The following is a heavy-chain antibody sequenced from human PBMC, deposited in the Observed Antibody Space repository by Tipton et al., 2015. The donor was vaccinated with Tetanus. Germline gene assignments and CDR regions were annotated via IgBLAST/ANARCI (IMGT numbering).Heavy chain of an antibody. D-gene: IGHD2/OR15-2a*01. CDR3: SSSPGNHYLAFFDY. CDR2: ASYSGSS. Sequence: LRLSCTVSGASISSYYWSWIRQPPGKGLEWIGYASYSGSSNYNPSLKSRVIISIDASKNQFSLKLSSVTAADTAVYYCSSSPGNHYLAFFDYWGRGTLVTVSS. CDR1: GASISSYY. J-gene: IGHJ4*02. V-gene: IGHV4-59*08.